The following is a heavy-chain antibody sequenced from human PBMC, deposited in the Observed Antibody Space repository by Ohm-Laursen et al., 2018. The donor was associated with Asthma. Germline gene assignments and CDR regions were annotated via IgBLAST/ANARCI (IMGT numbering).Heavy chain of an antibody. D-gene: IGHD2-21*01. CDR1: GYTFTSYG. V-gene: IGHV1-18*04. CDR2: ISAYNGNT. Sequence: GATVKISCKASGYTFTSYGISWVRQAPGQGLEWMGWISAYNGNTNYAQKLQGRVTMTTDTSTSTAYMELRSLRSDDTAVYYCARDLFGGGSYNYGMDVWGQGTTVTVSS. J-gene: IGHJ6*02. CDR3: ARDLFGGGSYNYGMDV.